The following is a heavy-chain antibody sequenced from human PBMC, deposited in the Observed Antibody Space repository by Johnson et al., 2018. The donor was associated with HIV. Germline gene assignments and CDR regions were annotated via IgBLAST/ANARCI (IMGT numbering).Heavy chain of an antibody. CDR1: GFTFDDYA. CDR3: ARGRERGMFDI. D-gene: IGHD5-24*01. CDR2: ISGSGGST. Sequence: VQLVESGGGLVQPGRSLRLSCAASGFTFDDYAMHWVRQAPGKGLEWVSAISGSGGSTYYADSVKGRFTISRDNSKNTLYLQMNSLRAEDTAVYYCARGRERGMFDIWGQGTMVTVSS. J-gene: IGHJ3*02. V-gene: IGHV3-23*04.